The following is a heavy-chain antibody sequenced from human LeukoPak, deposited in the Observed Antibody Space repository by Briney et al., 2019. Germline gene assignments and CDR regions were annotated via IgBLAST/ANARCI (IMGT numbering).Heavy chain of an antibody. CDR3: ARPAGPQAARGVHWFDP. Sequence: PSETLSLTCAVYGGSFSGYYWSWIRQPPGKGLEWIGEINHSGSTNYNPSLKSRVTISVDTSKNQFSLKLNSVTAADTAVYYCARPAGPQAARGVHWFDPWGQGTLVTVSS. J-gene: IGHJ5*02. D-gene: IGHD6-6*01. CDR1: GGSFSGYY. V-gene: IGHV4-34*01. CDR2: INHSGST.